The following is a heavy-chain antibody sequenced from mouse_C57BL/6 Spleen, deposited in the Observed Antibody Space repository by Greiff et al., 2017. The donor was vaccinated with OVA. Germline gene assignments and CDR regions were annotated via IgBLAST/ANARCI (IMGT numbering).Heavy chain of an antibody. Sequence: QVQLQQPGAELVKPGASVKMSCKASGYTFTSYWITWVKQRPGQGLEWIGDIYPGSGSTNYNEKFKSKATLTVDTSSSTAYMQLISLTSEDSAVYYCARGASSYYSNYGFFAYWGQGTLVTVSA. J-gene: IGHJ3*01. D-gene: IGHD2-5*01. V-gene: IGHV1-55*01. CDR1: GYTFTSYW. CDR3: ARGASSYYSNYGFFAY. CDR2: IYPGSGST.